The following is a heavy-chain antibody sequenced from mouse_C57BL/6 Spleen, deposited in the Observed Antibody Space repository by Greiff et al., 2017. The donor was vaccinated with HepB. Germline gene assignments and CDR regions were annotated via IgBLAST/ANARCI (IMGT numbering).Heavy chain of an antibody. Sequence: EVKVEESGGGLVKPGGSLKLSCAASGFTFSSYAMSWVRQTPEKRLEWVATISDGGSYTYYPDNVKGRFTISRDNAKNNLYLQMSHLKSEDTAMYYCARTITTVVAPSYFDVWGTGTTVTVSS. CDR2: ISDGGSYT. D-gene: IGHD1-1*01. CDR3: ARTITTVVAPSYFDV. V-gene: IGHV5-4*03. J-gene: IGHJ1*03. CDR1: GFTFSSYA.